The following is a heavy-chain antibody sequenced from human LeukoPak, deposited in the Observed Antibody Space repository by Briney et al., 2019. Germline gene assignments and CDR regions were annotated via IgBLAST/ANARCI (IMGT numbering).Heavy chain of an antibody. Sequence: PGGSLRLSCAASGFTVSSNYMSWVRQAPGKGLEWVSVIYSGGTTYYADSVKGRFTISRDSSKNTLYLQMNSLRAEDTAVYYCAREGPGYSSYYYYGVDVWGQGATVTVSS. CDR3: AREGPGYSSYYYYGVDV. V-gene: IGHV3-53*01. CDR1: GFTVSSNY. J-gene: IGHJ6*02. CDR2: IYSGGTT. D-gene: IGHD3-9*01.